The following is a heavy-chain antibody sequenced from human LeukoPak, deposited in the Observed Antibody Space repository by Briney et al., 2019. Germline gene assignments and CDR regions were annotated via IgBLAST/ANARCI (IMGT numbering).Heavy chain of an antibody. Sequence: GGSLSLSCAASGFIFSSYAMSWVRQAPGKGLEWVSTISGSGGSTYYADSVKGRFTISRDNSKNTLYLQMNSLRAEDTAVYYCAKAHLKAAAIAVAGRPFDYWGQGTLVTVSS. CDR2: ISGSGGST. D-gene: IGHD6-19*01. CDR3: AKAHLKAAAIAVAGRPFDY. J-gene: IGHJ4*02. V-gene: IGHV3-23*01. CDR1: GFIFSSYA.